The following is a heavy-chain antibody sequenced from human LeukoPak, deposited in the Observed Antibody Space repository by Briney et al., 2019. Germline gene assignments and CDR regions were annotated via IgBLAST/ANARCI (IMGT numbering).Heavy chain of an antibody. V-gene: IGHV4-38-2*02. CDR2: IYHSGST. J-gene: IGHJ5*02. D-gene: IGHD3-10*01. Sequence: ASETLSLTCTVSGYSISSGYYWGWIRQPPGKGLERIGSIYHSGSTYYNPSLKSRVTISVDTSKNQFSLKLNSVTAADTAVYYCARGRRDNISLIRGARACSWFDPWGQGTLVTVSS. CDR1: GYSISSGYY. CDR3: ARGRRDNISLIRGARACSWFDP.